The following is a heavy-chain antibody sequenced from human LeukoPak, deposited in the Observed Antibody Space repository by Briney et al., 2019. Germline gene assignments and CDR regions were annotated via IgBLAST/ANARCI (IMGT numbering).Heavy chain of an antibody. D-gene: IGHD6-25*01. CDR1: GFTFSSYE. V-gene: IGHV3-48*03. CDR3: ARESTHYAATFDY. Sequence: GGSLRLSGAASGFTFSSYEMSWVRQAPGKGLEWVSYISSSGSTIYYADSVKGRFTISRDNAKNSLYLQMNSLRAEDTAVYYCARESTHYAATFDYWGQGTLVTVSS. CDR2: ISSSGSTI. J-gene: IGHJ4*02.